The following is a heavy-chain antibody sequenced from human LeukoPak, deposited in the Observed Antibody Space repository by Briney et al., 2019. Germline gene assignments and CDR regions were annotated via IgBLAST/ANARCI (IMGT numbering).Heavy chain of an antibody. Sequence: SETLSLTCSVSGYSINSGSYWGWIRQPPGKGLEWIASIHHSGSTYYDPSLKSRVTIPVDTSKNQLSLKLTSVTAADTAVYYCARGGSYGLWGQGTLVTVSS. CDR1: GYSINSGSY. CDR3: ARGGSYGL. J-gene: IGHJ4*02. D-gene: IGHD5-18*01. V-gene: IGHV4-38-2*02. CDR2: IHHSGST.